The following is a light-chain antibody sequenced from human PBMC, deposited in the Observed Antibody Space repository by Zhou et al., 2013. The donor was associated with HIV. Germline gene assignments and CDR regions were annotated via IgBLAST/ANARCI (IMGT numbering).Light chain of an antibody. CDR1: QIITNNQ. CDR3: QQYGSSRGT. Sequence: EIVLTQSPGTLSLSPGERATLSCRASQIITNNQLAWYQQKAGQAPRLLIYGASSRATGIPDRFSGSGSGTDFTLTISRLEPEDFAVYYCQQYGSSRGTFGQGTKVEIK. V-gene: IGKV3-20*01. CDR2: GAS. J-gene: IGKJ1*01.